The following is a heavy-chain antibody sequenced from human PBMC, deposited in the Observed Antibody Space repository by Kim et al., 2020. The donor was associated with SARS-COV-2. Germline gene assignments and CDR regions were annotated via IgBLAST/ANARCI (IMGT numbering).Heavy chain of an antibody. V-gene: IGHV1-2*02. J-gene: IGHJ4*02. CDR1: GYTFSDYY. CDR2: INPNSGGT. CDR3: TRGRTFDGGVTIGGY. D-gene: IGHD3-16*01. Sequence: ASVKVSCKTSGYTFSDYYMHWVRQAPGQGLEWMGWINPNSGGTDYTQTFKGRITMTRDTSISTAYMELSGLKSDDTALYYCTRGRTFDGGVTIGGYWGQGTLVTVSS.